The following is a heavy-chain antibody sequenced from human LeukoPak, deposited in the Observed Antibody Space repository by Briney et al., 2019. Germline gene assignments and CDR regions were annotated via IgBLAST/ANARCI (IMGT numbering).Heavy chain of an antibody. D-gene: IGHD6-19*01. CDR2: MNPGDADA. CDR1: GCTFTRYW. CDR3: ARRPTSGQYYFDE. Sequence: GESLKISCKGSGCTFTRYWIAWVRQMPGKGLEWMAIMNPGDADATYSPSFQGQVTVSVDKSVSTAYLQWSSLRAADTAIYYCARRPTSGQYYFDEWGQGTLVTVPS. V-gene: IGHV5-51*01. J-gene: IGHJ4*02.